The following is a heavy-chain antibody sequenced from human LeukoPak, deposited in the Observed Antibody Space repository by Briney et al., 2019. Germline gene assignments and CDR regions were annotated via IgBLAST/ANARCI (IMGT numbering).Heavy chain of an antibody. CDR3: AKDLVGATYG. D-gene: IGHD1-26*01. CDR1: GFTFSSYG. Sequence: GGSLRLSCAASGFTFSSYGMHWVRQAPGKGLEWVAVICYDGSNKYYADSVKGRFTISRDNYQNTLYLQMNSLRAEDTAVYYCAKDLVGATYGWGQGTLVTVSS. J-gene: IGHJ4*02. V-gene: IGHV3-33*06. CDR2: ICYDGSNK.